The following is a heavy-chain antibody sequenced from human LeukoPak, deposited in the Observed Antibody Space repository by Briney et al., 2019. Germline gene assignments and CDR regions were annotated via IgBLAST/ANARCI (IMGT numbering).Heavy chain of an antibody. V-gene: IGHV4-61*01. CDR1: GGSVSSGSYY. CDR2: IYYSGST. Sequence: PSETLSLTCTVSGGSVSSGSYYWSWIRQPPGKRLERIGYIYYSGSTNYNPSLKSRVTISVDTSKNQFSLKLSSVTAADTAVYYCAREAELVHCSGGSCYFDYWGQGTLVTVSS. D-gene: IGHD2-15*01. J-gene: IGHJ4*02. CDR3: AREAELVHCSGGSCYFDY.